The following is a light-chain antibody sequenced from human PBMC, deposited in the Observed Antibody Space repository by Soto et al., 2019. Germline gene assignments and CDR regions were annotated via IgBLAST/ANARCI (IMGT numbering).Light chain of an antibody. CDR2: SAS. J-gene: IGKJ4*01. CDR3: QPASILPLT. Sequence: IQMTQSPSSVSASVGDRVTITCRASQPISSWLAWYQQKPGQPPNLLIYSASTLRSGVPSRFSGSESGTLFTLTITNLQPEDLATYSCQPASILPLTFGGGPKGE. V-gene: IGKV1-12*01. CDR1: QPISSW.